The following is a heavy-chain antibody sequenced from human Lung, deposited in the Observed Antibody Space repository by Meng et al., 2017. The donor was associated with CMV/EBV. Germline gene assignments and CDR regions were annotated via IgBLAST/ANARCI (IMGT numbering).Heavy chain of an antibody. CDR1: GFNLNTHS. D-gene: IGHD2-2*01. Sequence: GESLKISCVASGFNLNTHSGHWVRQAPGKGLEWLAVFSSDITNPYYADSVRGRFAVSRDDFRKSLYLQMNDLTPEDTAVYYCATSRLQLDAVDLWGQGTLVTFSS. CDR3: ATSRLQLDAVDL. J-gene: IGHJ3*01. CDR2: FSSDITNP. V-gene: IGHV3-30*09.